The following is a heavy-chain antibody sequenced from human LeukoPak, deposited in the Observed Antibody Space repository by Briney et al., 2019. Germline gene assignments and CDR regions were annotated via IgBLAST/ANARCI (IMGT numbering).Heavy chain of an antibody. V-gene: IGHV1-69*04. D-gene: IGHD3-10*01. CDR3: ARDINDYYYSSGKAAY. J-gene: IGHJ4*02. Sequence: GASVKVSCKASGGTFSSYAISWVRQAPGQGLEWMGRIIPILGIANYAQKFQGRVTITADKSTSTAYMELSSLRSEDTAVYYCARDINDYYYSSGKAAYWGQGTLVTVSS. CDR2: IIPILGIA. CDR1: GGTFSSYA.